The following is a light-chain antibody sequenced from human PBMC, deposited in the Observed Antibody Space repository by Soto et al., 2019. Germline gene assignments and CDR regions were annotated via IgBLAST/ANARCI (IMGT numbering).Light chain of an antibody. Sequence: QSALTQPASVSGSPGQSITISCSGNSSDVGTYNLVSRYQQYPGKAPRLMIYEVTKRPSGVSNRFSGSKSGNTASLTISGLQPEDEADYYCCSYAGSSSSIFGTGTKVTVL. V-gene: IGLV2-23*02. J-gene: IGLJ1*01. CDR2: EVT. CDR3: CSYAGSSSSI. CDR1: SSDVGTYNL.